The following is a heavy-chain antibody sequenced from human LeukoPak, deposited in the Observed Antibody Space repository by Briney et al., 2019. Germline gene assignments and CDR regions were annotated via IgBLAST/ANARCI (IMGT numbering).Heavy chain of an antibody. Sequence: ASVKVSCKASGYTFTSYGISWVRQAPGQGLEWMGRINPNSGGTNYAQKFQGRVTMTRDTSINTAYMELSRLRSDDTAVYYCARVMDYYYMDVWGKGTTVTVSS. CDR1: GYTFTSYG. CDR3: ARVMDYYYMDV. V-gene: IGHV1-2*06. CDR2: INPNSGGT. J-gene: IGHJ6*03. D-gene: IGHD2-8*01.